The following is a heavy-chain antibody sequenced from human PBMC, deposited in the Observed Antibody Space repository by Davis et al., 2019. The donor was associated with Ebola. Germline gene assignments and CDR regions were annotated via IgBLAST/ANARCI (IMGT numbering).Heavy chain of an antibody. V-gene: IGHV7-4-1*02. CDR2: INTNTGNP. Sequence: AASVKVSCKVSGYTFTSYAMNWVRQAPGQGLEWMGWINTNTGNPTYAQGFTGRFVFSLDTSVSTAYLQISSLKAEDTAVYYCARGVSEFLEDYWGQGTLVTVSS. CDR3: ARGVSEFLEDY. D-gene: IGHD3-10*01. J-gene: IGHJ4*02. CDR1: GYTFTSYA.